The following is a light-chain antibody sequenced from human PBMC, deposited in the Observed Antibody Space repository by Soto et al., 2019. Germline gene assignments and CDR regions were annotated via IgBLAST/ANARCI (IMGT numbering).Light chain of an antibody. J-gene: IGKJ1*01. CDR3: QQYNNWPPIT. V-gene: IGKV3-15*01. Sequence: EIVMTQSPATVSVSPGERATLSCRASQSVSSNLAWYQQKPGQAPRLLIYGASTRATGIRARFSGSGSETEFTLTISSLHSEDFAVYYGQQYNNWPPITFGQGTKVAIK. CDR1: QSVSSN. CDR2: GAS.